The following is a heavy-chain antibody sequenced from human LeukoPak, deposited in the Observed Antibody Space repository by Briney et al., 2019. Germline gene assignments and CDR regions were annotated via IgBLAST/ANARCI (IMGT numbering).Heavy chain of an antibody. CDR1: GGSTSSYY. J-gene: IGHJ6*03. D-gene: IGHD3-3*01. CDR3: ARVAYYDFWSGYRRGSYYYYYYMDV. Sequence: SETLSLTCTVSGGSTSSYYWSWIRQPAGKGLEWIGRIYASGSTTYNPSLKSRVTISLDTSKNQFSLKLRSVTAADTAVYYCARVAYYDFWSGYRRGSYYYYYYMDVWGKGTTVTVSS. V-gene: IGHV4-4*07. CDR2: IYASGST.